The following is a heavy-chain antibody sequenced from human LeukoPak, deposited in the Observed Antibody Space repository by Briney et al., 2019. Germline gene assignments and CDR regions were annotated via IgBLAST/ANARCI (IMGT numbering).Heavy chain of an antibody. CDR1: GESLSSGRSY. CDR2: IHTSGST. J-gene: IGHJ4*02. CDR3: AKRDWNDAFDY. D-gene: IGHD1-1*01. Sequence: ASETLSLTCTVSGESLSSGRSYWIWIRHPAAKVLEWIGRIHTSGSTNYNPSLKRRVTMSVDLSKNQFSLEMTSMTAADTAVYYCAKRDWNDAFDYWGQGTLVTVSS. V-gene: IGHV4-61*02.